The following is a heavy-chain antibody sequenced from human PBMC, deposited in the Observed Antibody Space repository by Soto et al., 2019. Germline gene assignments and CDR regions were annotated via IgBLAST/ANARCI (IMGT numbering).Heavy chain of an antibody. CDR1: GCTFSDYT. V-gene: IGHV3-21*06. D-gene: IGHD5-12*01. Sequence: GSLRLSCAASGCTFSDYTMNWVRQAPGKGLEWVSFISSGSSYIYYADSVKGRFTISRDNAKNSLYLQMNSLRAEDTAVYYCARESRDGYNHFDYWGQGTLVTVSS. CDR3: ARESRDGYNHFDY. CDR2: ISSGSSYI. J-gene: IGHJ4*02.